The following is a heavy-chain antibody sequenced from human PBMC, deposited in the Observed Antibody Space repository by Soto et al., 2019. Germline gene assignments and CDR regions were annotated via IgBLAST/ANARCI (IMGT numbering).Heavy chain of an antibody. V-gene: IGHV3-11*01. Sequence: QGQLVESGGGWVKPGGYLRLSCAASGIVFSAYISWVRLAPGRGREWLSYISGRGRTIYSADSVKGRFTIARDHATNSLYHQMSNVRTEDTAVYYCARLSFPWGWFDPWGQGTLVTVSS. CDR1: GIVFSAY. CDR2: ISGRGRTI. J-gene: IGHJ5*02. D-gene: IGHD3-16*01. CDR3: ARLSFPWGWFDP.